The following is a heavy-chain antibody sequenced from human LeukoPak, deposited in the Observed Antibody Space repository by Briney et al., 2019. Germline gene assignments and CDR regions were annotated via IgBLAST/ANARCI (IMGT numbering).Heavy chain of an antibody. V-gene: IGHV3-33*01. Sequence: GGSLRLSCAASGFTFSSYGMHWVRQAPGKGLEWVAVIWYDGGNKYYADSVKGQFTISRDNSKNTLYLQMNSLRAEDTAVYYCATGRVAGTKYYWGQGTLVTVSS. CDR2: IWYDGGNK. D-gene: IGHD6-19*01. CDR3: ATGRVAGTKYY. CDR1: GFTFSSYG. J-gene: IGHJ4*02.